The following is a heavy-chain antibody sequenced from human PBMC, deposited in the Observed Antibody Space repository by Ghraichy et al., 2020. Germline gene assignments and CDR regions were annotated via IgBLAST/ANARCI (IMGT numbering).Heavy chain of an antibody. CDR3: ARIIATRFGYFDL. Sequence: SETLSLTCTVSGGSISHYYWSWIRQSAGKGLEWIGRIDNTGSTNHNPSLKSRVTISLDTSKNQVSLKLTSVTAADTAVYYCARIIATRFGYFDLWGRGTLVTVSS. J-gene: IGHJ2*01. D-gene: IGHD6-6*01. CDR2: IDNTGST. CDR1: GGSISHYY. V-gene: IGHV4-4*07.